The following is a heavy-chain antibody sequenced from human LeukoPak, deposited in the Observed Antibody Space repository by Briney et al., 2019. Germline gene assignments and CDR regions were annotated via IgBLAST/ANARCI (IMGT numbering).Heavy chain of an antibody. J-gene: IGHJ4*02. Sequence: ASVKVSCKVSGYTLTELSMHWVRQAPGQGLEWMGGIIPIFGTANYAQKFQGRVTITADESTSTAYMELSSLRSEDTAVYYCARGDSSGWYEGTQSDYWGQGTLVTVSS. CDR3: ARGDSSGWYEGTQSDY. CDR2: IIPIFGTA. V-gene: IGHV1-69*13. D-gene: IGHD6-19*01. CDR1: GYTLTELS.